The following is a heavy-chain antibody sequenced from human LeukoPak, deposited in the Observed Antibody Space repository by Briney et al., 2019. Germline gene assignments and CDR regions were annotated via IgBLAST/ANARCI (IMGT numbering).Heavy chain of an antibody. CDR1: GGSFSGYY. D-gene: IGHD3-3*01. CDR3: ARGLGTTYDFWSGYYRYNWFDP. J-gene: IGHJ5*02. V-gene: IGHV4-34*01. CDR2: IIHSGST. Sequence: SETLSLTCAVYGGSFSGYYWSWIRQPPGKGLEWIGEIIHSGSTNYNPSLKSRVTISVDTSKNQFSLKLSSVTAADTAVYYCARGLGTTYDFWSGYYRYNWFDPWGQGTLVTVSS.